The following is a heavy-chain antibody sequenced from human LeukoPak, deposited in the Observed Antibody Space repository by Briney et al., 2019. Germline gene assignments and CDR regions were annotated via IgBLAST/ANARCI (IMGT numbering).Heavy chain of an antibody. V-gene: IGHV3-9*02. CDR1: GFTSDDHA. CDR2: ISWNSDNI. D-gene: IGHD6-6*01. Sequence: PGGSLRLSCAASGFTSDDHAMHWVRQAPGKGLEWVSGISWNSDNIAYADSVKGRFTISRDNAKNSLYLQMNSLRAEDMALYYCAKDEGSSSSSGGFDYWGQGALVTVSS. CDR3: AKDEGSSSSSGGFDY. J-gene: IGHJ4*02.